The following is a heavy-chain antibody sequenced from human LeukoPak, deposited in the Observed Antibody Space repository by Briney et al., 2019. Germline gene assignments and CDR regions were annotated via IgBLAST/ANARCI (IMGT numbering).Heavy chain of an antibody. Sequence: GRSLRLSCAASGFRLGDYAMHWVRQAPGKGLEWVSGITWNSGDIGYAESVKGRFTVPRDNAKNSLHLQMNSLTYDDTALYYCTRDISGGYFNWFDPWGQGTLVFVSS. CDR2: ITWNSGDI. J-gene: IGHJ5*02. V-gene: IGHV3-9*01. CDR3: TRDISGGYFNWFDP. CDR1: GFRLGDYA. D-gene: IGHD2-15*01.